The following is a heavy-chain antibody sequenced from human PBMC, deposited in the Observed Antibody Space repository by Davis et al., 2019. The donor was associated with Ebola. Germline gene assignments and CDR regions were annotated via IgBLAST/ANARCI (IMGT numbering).Heavy chain of an antibody. CDR1: GFTVSSKY. CDR2: IYNGGSA. Sequence: GESLKISCAASGFTVSSKYMAWVRQAPGKGLKWVSVIYNGGSAYYADSVKGRFTISRDNSKNTLYLQMNSLRAEDTAVYYCALHKGGYSSSFDYWGQGTLVTVSS. D-gene: IGHD6-13*01. CDR3: ALHKGGYSSSFDY. J-gene: IGHJ4*02. V-gene: IGHV3-53*01.